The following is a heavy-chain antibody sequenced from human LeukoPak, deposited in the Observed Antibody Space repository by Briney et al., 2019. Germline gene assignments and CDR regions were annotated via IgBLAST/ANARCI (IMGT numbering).Heavy chain of an antibody. Sequence: GESLKISCKGSGYSFTSYWIGWVRQMPGKGLEWMGIIYPGDSDTRYGPSFQGQVTISADKSISTAYLQWSSLKASDTAMYYCATTRGDIVVVVAAHTNAFDIWGQGTMVTVSS. CDR3: ATTRGDIVVVVAAHTNAFDI. CDR1: GYSFTSYW. J-gene: IGHJ3*02. D-gene: IGHD2-15*01. V-gene: IGHV5-51*01. CDR2: IYPGDSDT.